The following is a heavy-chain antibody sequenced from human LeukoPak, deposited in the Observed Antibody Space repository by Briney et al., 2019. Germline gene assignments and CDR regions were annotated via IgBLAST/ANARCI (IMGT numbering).Heavy chain of an antibody. CDR3: AKPLSALVVQWPPFDAFDI. J-gene: IGHJ3*02. CDR1: GFTFSSYG. Sequence: PGGSLRLSCAASGFTFSSYGMHWVRQAPGKGLEWVAFIRYDGSNKYYADSVKGRFTISRDNSKNTLYLQMNSLRAEDTAVYYCAKPLSALVVQWPPFDAFDIWGQGTMVTVSS. V-gene: IGHV3-30*02. D-gene: IGHD6-19*01. CDR2: IRYDGSNK.